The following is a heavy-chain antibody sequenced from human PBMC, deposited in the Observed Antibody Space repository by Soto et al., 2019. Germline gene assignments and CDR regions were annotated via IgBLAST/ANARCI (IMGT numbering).Heavy chain of an antibody. V-gene: IGHV1-69*02. D-gene: IGHD6-19*01. Sequence: QVQLVQSGAEVKKPGSSVKVSCKASGGTFSSYTISWVRQAPGQGLEWLGRIIPILGIANYAQKFQGRVTITADTATSTAYLELRNLRSEDTAVYYCATSRRVAVAGRLPNFDSWGQGTLVTVSS. CDR2: IIPILGIA. J-gene: IGHJ4*02. CDR1: GGTFSSYT. CDR3: ATSRRVAVAGRLPNFDS.